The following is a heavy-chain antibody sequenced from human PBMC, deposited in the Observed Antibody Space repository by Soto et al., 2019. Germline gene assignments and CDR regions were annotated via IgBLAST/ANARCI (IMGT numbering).Heavy chain of an antibody. Sequence: GGSLRLSCAASGFTFSSYAMSWVRQAPGKGLEWVSAISGSGGSTYYADSVKGRFTISRDNSKNTLYLQMNSLRAEDTAVYYCAKGGPVADIYYYYYYMDVWGKGTTVTVSS. CDR1: GFTFSSYA. CDR3: AKGGPVADIYYYYYYMDV. J-gene: IGHJ6*03. V-gene: IGHV3-23*01. CDR2: ISGSGGST. D-gene: IGHD5-12*01.